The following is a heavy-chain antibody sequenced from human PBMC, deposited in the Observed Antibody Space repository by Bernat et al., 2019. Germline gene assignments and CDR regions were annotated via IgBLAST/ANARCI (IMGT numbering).Heavy chain of an antibody. CDR2: ISSSSSYI. Sequence: EVQLVESGGGLVKPGGSLRLSCAASGFTFSSYSMNWVRQAPGKGLEWVSSISSSSSYIYSADSVKGRFTISRDNAKNSLYLQMNSLRAEDTAVYYCARDRAYFDWLADYWGQGTLVTVSS. CDR3: ARDRAYFDWLADY. V-gene: IGHV3-21*01. J-gene: IGHJ4*02. D-gene: IGHD3-9*01. CDR1: GFTFSSYS.